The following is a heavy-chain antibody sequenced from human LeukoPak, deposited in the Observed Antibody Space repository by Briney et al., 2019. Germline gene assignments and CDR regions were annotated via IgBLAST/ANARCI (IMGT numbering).Heavy chain of an antibody. CDR2: INHSGST. D-gene: IGHD6-13*01. V-gene: IGHV4-34*01. CDR1: GGSFSGYY. CDR3: ARGMGSRVAWFDP. J-gene: IGHJ5*02. Sequence: PSETLSLTCAVYGGSFSGYYWSWIRQPPGKGLEWIGEINHSGSTNYNPSLKSRVTISVDTSKNQFSLKLSSVTAADTAVYYCARGMGSRVAWFDPWGQGTLVTVSS.